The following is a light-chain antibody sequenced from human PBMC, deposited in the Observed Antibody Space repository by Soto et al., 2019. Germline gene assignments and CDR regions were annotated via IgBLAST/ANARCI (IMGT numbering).Light chain of an antibody. CDR1: SSNIGAGYD. V-gene: IGLV1-40*01. CDR3: QSYNSSLSGSV. J-gene: IGLJ2*01. CDR2: DNS. Sequence: QSVLTLPPSVSGAPGQRVTISCTGSSSNIGAGYDVHWYKQLPGTAPKLLIYDNSNRPSGVPDRFSGSKSGTSASLAITGLQAEDEADYYCQSYNSSLSGSVFGGGTKLTVL.